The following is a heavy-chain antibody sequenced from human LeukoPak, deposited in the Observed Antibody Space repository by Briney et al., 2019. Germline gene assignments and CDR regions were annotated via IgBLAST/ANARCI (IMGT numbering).Heavy chain of an antibody. D-gene: IGHD5-24*01. CDR3: VRDVQFAFDI. CDR2: IRSGGDNI. CDR1: GFTFSSEP. V-gene: IGHV3-48*01. J-gene: IGHJ3*02. Sequence: GGSLRLSCATSGFTFSSEPMNWVRQAPGKGLEWVARIRSGGDNIHYVDSVRGRFTISRDNAKKSLYLQMNGLRAEDTAVYYCVRDVQFAFDIWGQGTMVTVSS.